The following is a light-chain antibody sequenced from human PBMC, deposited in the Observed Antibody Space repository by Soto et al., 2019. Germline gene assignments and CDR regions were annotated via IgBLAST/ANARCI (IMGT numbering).Light chain of an antibody. CDR1: QSIDTY. CDR2: DAS. J-gene: IGKJ4*01. CDR3: QQRYNWPLT. V-gene: IGKV3-11*01. Sequence: EIVLTQSPATLSSSPGERATLSCRASQSIDTYLAWYQQKPGQAPRLLIYDASDRATGTPARFSGSGSGTAFTLTISGLEPEDFALYYCQQRYNWPLTFGGGTKVDIE.